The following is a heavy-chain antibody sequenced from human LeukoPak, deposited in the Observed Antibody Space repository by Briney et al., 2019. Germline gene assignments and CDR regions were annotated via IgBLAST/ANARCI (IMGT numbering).Heavy chain of an antibody. V-gene: IGHV3-7*01. J-gene: IGHJ6*03. D-gene: IGHD3-10*01. CDR1: GFNYRRHW. Sequence: GGSLRHSCAASGFNYRRHWMVWVRQPTGKGLEWVANIKQDGRELQPVDYVKGRFTISRDNVKNSLYLQMNTLRAEDTAVYYCARDLVWFGEPKGYYNYMDVWGKGTTVTVSS. CDR2: IKQDGREL. CDR3: ARDLVWFGEPKGYYNYMDV.